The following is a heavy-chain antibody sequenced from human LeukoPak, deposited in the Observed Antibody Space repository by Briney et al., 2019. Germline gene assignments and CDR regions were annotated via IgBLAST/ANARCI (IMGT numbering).Heavy chain of an antibody. Sequence: GRSLRLSCAASGFTFSSYGMHWVRQAPGKGLEWVAVIWYDGSNQYYADSVKGRFIISRDNSKNTVYLQMNSLRADDTAVYYCAANFDFWGQGTLVTVSS. CDR2: IWYDGSNQ. CDR1: GFTFSSYG. D-gene: IGHD2-15*01. V-gene: IGHV3-33*01. CDR3: AANFDF. J-gene: IGHJ4*02.